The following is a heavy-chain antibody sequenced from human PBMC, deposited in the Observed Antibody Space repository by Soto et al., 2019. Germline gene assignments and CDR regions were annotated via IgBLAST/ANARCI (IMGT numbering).Heavy chain of an antibody. CDR2: FDPEDAET. CDR3: ATNNARDCSGLRCHWWFDP. D-gene: IGHD2-15*01. CDR1: GYTLTEIS. V-gene: IGHV1-24*01. Sequence: ASVKVSCKVSGYTLTEISMHWVRQAPGKGLEWMGGFDPEDAETIYAQKFQGRVTMTEDTSTDTAYMELSSLRSEDTAMYYCATNNARDCSGLRCHWWFDPWGQGTQVTVSS. J-gene: IGHJ5*02.